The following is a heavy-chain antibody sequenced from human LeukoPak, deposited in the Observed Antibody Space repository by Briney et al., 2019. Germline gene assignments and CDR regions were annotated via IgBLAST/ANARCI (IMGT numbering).Heavy chain of an antibody. CDR1: GYAFNGYY. V-gene: IGHV1-2*02. CDR2: INPNSGGT. D-gene: IGHD3-22*01. J-gene: IGHJ4*02. CDR3: ARAIDSNGYYPRY. Sequence: ASVDVSCKASGYAFNGYYIYWVRQAPGQGPEWMGWINPNSGGTQYAQKFQGRVTMTRDTSITTAYMELSSLRSDDTALYYCARAIDSNGYYPRYWGQGTLVTVSS.